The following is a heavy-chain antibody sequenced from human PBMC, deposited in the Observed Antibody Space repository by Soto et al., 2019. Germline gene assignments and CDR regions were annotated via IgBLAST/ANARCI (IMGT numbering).Heavy chain of an antibody. Sequence: QLQLQESGSGPVKPSQTLSLTCAVSGGSISSGGYSWSWIRQPPGKGLEWIGYIYHSGSTYYNPSLKSRVTISVDRSKNQFSLKLSSVTAADTAVYYCAGGWLRADYWGQGTLVTVSS. D-gene: IGHD5-12*01. CDR3: AGGWLRADY. J-gene: IGHJ4*02. CDR1: GGSISSGGYS. V-gene: IGHV4-30-2*01. CDR2: IYHSGST.